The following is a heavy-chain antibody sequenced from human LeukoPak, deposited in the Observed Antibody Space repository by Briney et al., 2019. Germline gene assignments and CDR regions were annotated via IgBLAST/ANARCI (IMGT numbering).Heavy chain of an antibody. CDR2: ISGSGGST. Sequence: PGGSLRLSCAASGFTFSSYAMSWVRQAPGKGLEWVSAISGSGGSTYYADSVKGRFTISRDNSKNTLYLQMDSLRAEDTAVYYCAKDKWGSGSYPFDYWGQGTLVTVSS. V-gene: IGHV3-23*01. CDR1: GFTFSSYA. CDR3: AKDKWGSGSYPFDY. J-gene: IGHJ4*02. D-gene: IGHD1-26*01.